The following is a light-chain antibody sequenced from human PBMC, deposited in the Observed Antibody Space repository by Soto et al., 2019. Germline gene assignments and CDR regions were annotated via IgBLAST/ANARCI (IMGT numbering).Light chain of an antibody. Sequence: QSALTQPASVSGSPGQSITISCTGTSSDVGKYNDVSWYQQHPAKAPKLMIFDVSNRPSGVSNRFSGSKSGNTASLTISGLQAEDEAEYYCSSYTGSSISTVVFGGGTKLTVL. CDR3: SSYTGSSISTVV. V-gene: IGLV2-14*01. CDR1: SSDVGKYND. J-gene: IGLJ2*01. CDR2: DVS.